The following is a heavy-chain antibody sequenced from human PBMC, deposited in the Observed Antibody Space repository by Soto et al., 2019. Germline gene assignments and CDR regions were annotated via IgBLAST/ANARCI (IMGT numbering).Heavy chain of an antibody. V-gene: IGHV4-59*08. D-gene: IGHD3-10*01. CDR1: GDFIRSHK. J-gene: IGHJ6*02. CDR3: VRQGIGHLHGLVDV. CDR2: IDNTGGT. Sequence: QVQLQESGPGLVKPSGTLSLTCSVSGDFIRSHKWSWIRRPPGKGLAWIGYIDNTGGTSYNPSLPSRVTFSVDRSKKQFALWLRSVTAADPAVYYCVRQGIGHLHGLVDVWGPGTTVIVS.